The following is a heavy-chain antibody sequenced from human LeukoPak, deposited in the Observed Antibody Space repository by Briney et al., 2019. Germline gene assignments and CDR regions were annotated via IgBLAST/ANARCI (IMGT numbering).Heavy chain of an antibody. CDR3: ARGSARDSSGYYYVPLDY. CDR2: ISSSSSYI. J-gene: IGHJ4*02. CDR1: GFTFSSYS. D-gene: IGHD3-22*01. V-gene: IGHV3-21*01. Sequence: PGGSLRLSCAASGFTFSSYSMNWVRQAPGKGLEWVSSISSSSSYIYYADSVKGRFTISRDNAKNSLYLQMNSLRAEDTAVYYCARGSARDSSGYYYVPLDYWGQGTLVTVSS.